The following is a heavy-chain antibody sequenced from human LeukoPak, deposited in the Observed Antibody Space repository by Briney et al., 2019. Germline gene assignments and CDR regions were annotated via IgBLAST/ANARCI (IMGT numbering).Heavy chain of an antibody. D-gene: IGHD3-10*01. Sequence: ASVKVSCKASGYTFTSYDINWVRQATGQGLEWMGWMNPNSGNTGYAQKFQGRLTITTDESSGTAYMELSDLRSDDTAVYYCATSESGRSWDWFAPWGQGTLVTVSS. J-gene: IGHJ5*02. V-gene: IGHV1-8*03. CDR2: MNPNSGNT. CDR1: GYTFTSYD. CDR3: ATSESGRSWDWFAP.